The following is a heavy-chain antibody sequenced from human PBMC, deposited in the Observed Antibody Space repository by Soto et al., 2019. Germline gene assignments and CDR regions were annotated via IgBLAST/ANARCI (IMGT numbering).Heavy chain of an antibody. D-gene: IGHD2-2*03. CDR3: ARDVEIVIIPATLLDV. V-gene: IGHV1-2*02. Sequence: ASVKVSCKASGYTFTAYYMHWVRQAPGQGLEWMGWINPNSGGTDYAQKFQGRVTMTRDTSISTAYMELSSLRSDDTAVYCCARDVEIVIIPATLLDVWGQGTTVTVSS. CDR2: INPNSGGT. CDR1: GYTFTAYY. J-gene: IGHJ6*02.